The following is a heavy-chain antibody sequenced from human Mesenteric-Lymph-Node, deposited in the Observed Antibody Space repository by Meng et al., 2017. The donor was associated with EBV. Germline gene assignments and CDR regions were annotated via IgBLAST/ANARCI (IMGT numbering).Heavy chain of an antibody. CDR1: GGSISSSNW. D-gene: IGHD3-22*01. Sequence: QVRLKESGPGLGKPSGTLSLTCAVSGGSISSSNWWSWVCQPPGKGLEWIGEIYHSGSTNYNPSLKSRVTISVDKSKNQFSLKLSSVTAADTAVYYCARVNDSSGYLDYWGQGTLVTVSS. CDR2: IYHSGST. V-gene: IGHV4-4*02. J-gene: IGHJ4*02. CDR3: ARVNDSSGYLDY.